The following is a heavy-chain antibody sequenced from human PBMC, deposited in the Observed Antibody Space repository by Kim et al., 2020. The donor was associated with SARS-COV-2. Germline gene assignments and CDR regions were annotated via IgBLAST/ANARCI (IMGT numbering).Heavy chain of an antibody. V-gene: IGHV3-33*01. J-gene: IGHJ4*02. CDR2: IWYDGSNK. CDR1: GFTFSSYG. CDR3: ARDYAAMVSLDY. Sequence: GGSLRLSCAASGFTFSSYGMHWVRQAPGKGLEWVAVIWYDGSNKYYADSVKGRFTISRDNSKNTLYLQMNSLRAEDTAVYYCARDYAAMVSLDYWGQGTLVTVSS. D-gene: IGHD5-18*01.